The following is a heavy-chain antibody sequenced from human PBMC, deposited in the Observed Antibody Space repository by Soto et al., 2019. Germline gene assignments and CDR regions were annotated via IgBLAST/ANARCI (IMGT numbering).Heavy chain of an antibody. V-gene: IGHV4-31*03. CDR3: ARSYTKYYVDY. CDR1: GGSISSGGYY. J-gene: IGHJ4*02. D-gene: IGHD3-10*01. CDR2: IYYSGST. Sequence: QVQLQESGPGLVTPSQTLSLTCTVSGGSISSGGYYWTWIRQHPGKGLEWIGFIYYSGSTNYNPSLKSRVTMSVGTSKNQFSLKLSSVTGADTAVYYCARSYTKYYVDYWGQGTLVTVSS.